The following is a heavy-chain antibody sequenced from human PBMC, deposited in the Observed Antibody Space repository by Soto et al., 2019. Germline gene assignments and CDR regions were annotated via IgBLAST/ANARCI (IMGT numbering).Heavy chain of an antibody. J-gene: IGHJ4*02. Sequence: QVQVVQSGAEVKKPGSSVKVSCKASGGTFSNYAISWVRQAPGHGLEWVGGIIPLTETPVYAQTVQGRLTITADEITSAAYMERSSLGADDTAVYYCAIATRNSWTCDFWGQGTLVTVSS. CDR3: AIATRNSWTCDF. D-gene: IGHD6-13*01. V-gene: IGHV1-69*01. CDR2: IIPLTETP. CDR1: GGTFSNYA.